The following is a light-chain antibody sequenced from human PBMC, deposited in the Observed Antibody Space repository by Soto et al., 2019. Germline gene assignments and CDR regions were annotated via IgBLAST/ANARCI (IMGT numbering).Light chain of an antibody. Sequence: EIVLTQSPATLSLSPGERATLSCRASESMSEYSAWYQQKPGQAPRLLIHDASYRATGIPARFSGSGSGTNFPLTISSLEPEDFAVYYCQHRSIWPITFGQGTRLEIK. J-gene: IGKJ5*01. V-gene: IGKV3-11*01. CDR2: DAS. CDR3: QHRSIWPIT. CDR1: ESMSEY.